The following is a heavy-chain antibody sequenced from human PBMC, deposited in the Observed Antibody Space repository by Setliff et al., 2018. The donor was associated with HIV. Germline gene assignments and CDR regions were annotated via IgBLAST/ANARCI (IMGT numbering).Heavy chain of an antibody. CDR1: GYSISSGYY. CDR3: ASRRDGYNAISH. J-gene: IGHJ4*02. Sequence: PSETLSLTCAVSGYSISSGYYWGWIRQPPGKGLEWIGSIYHSGSTYYNPSLKSRVTISVDTSKNQFSLKLSSVTAADTAVYYCASRRDGYNAISHWGQGTLVTVSS. V-gene: IGHV4-38-2*01. D-gene: IGHD2-8*01. CDR2: IYHSGST.